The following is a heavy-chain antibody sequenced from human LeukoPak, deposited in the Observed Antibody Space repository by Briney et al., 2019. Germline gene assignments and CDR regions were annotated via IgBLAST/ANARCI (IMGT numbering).Heavy chain of an antibody. V-gene: IGHV3-53*01. Sequence: GGSLRLSCAASGFTASSNYMSWVRQAPGKGLEWVSVIYSGGSTYYADSVKGRFTISRDNSKNTLYLQMNSLRAEDTAVYYCARDGGGYARFDPWGQGTLVTVSS. J-gene: IGHJ5*02. CDR2: IYSGGST. CDR1: GFTASSNY. CDR3: ARDGGGYARFDP. D-gene: IGHD3-16*01.